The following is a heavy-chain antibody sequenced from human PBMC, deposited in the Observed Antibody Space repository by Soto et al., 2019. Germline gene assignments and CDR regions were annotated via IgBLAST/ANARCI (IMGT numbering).Heavy chain of an antibody. CDR3: VRDEIGLGIDY. D-gene: IGHD1-26*01. Sequence: EVQLVESGGGLVQPGGSLRLSCAASGFTFSSYWMHWVRQVPGKGLVWVSHINSDGSSTTYADSVKGRFTISRDNAKNRLYRQMNSLRAEDTAVYYCVRDEIGLGIDYWGLGALVTVSS. CDR1: GFTFSSYW. V-gene: IGHV3-74*01. J-gene: IGHJ4*02. CDR2: INSDGSST.